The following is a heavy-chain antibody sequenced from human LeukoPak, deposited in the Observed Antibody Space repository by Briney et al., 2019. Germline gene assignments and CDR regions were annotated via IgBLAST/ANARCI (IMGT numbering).Heavy chain of an antibody. Sequence: GASVKVSCKASGYTFTGYYMHWVRRAPGQGLEWMGWINPNSGGTNYAQKFQGRVTMTRDTSISTAYMELSRLRSDDTAVYYCARIKSDRGWHDAFDIWGQGTMVIVSS. CDR1: GYTFTGYY. CDR2: INPNSGGT. V-gene: IGHV1-2*02. CDR3: ARIKSDRGWHDAFDI. J-gene: IGHJ3*02. D-gene: IGHD2-15*01.